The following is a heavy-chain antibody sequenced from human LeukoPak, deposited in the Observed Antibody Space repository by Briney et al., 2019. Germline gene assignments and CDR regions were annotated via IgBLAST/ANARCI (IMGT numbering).Heavy chain of an antibody. CDR2: ISAYNGST. CDR3: ARDRSSWSYYYYYGMDV. CDR1: GYTFTSYG. V-gene: IGHV1-18*01. D-gene: IGHD6-13*01. Sequence: ASVKVSCKASGYTFTSYGISWVRQAPGQGLEWMGWISAYNGSTNYAQKLQGRVTMTTDTSTSTAYMELRSLRSDDTAVYYCARDRSSWSYYYYYGMDVWGQGTTVTVSS. J-gene: IGHJ6*02.